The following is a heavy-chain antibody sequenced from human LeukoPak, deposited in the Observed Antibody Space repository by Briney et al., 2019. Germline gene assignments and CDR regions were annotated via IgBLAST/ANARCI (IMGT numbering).Heavy chain of an antibody. J-gene: IGHJ3*02. Sequence: ASVKVSCKVSGYTLTELSMHWVRQAPGKGPEWMGGFDPEDGETIYAQKFQGRVTMTEDTSTDTAYMELSSLRSEDTAVYYCATDGYSSGWYPPVRPVGAFDIWGQGTMVTVSS. CDR1: GYTLTELS. V-gene: IGHV1-24*01. D-gene: IGHD6-19*01. CDR3: ATDGYSSGWYPPVRPVGAFDI. CDR2: FDPEDGET.